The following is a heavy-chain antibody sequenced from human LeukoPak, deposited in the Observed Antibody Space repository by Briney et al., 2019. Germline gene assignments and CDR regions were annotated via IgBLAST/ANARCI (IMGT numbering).Heavy chain of an antibody. D-gene: IGHD3-22*01. V-gene: IGHV4-38-2*02. CDR3: ARDSSAMIVVVITKGAFDY. CDR1: GYSISSGYY. Sequence: PSETLSLTCTVSGYSISSGYYWGWIRQPPGKGLEWIGEINHSGSTNYNPSLKSRVTISVDTSKNQFSLRLSSVTAADTAVYYRARDSSAMIVVVITKGAFDYWGQGTLVTVSS. J-gene: IGHJ4*02. CDR2: INHSGST.